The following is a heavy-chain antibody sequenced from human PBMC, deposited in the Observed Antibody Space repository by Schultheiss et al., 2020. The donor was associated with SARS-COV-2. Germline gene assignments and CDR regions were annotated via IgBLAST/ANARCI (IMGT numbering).Heavy chain of an antibody. D-gene: IGHD6-6*01. CDR2: IKQDGNKK. V-gene: IGHV3-7*01. CDR1: GFNFSIYW. Sequence: GGSLRLSCAASGFNFSIYWMTWVRQAPGKGLEWVANIKQDGNKKYYVDSVKGRFSISRDNAENSLSLQMNSLRAEDTAVYYCARGGSSSYYYHMDVWGQGTTVTVSS. CDR3: ARGGSSSYYYHMDV. J-gene: IGHJ6*02.